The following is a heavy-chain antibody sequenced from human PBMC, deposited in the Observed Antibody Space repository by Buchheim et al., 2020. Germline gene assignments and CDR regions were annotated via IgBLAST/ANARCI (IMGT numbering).Heavy chain of an antibody. D-gene: IGHD3-16*01. CDR3: AKDRMGNYYVGMDA. CDR1: GFTFDNFA. CDR2: ISSSGTST. Sequence: EVQLLESGGGLVHPGGSLRLSCAASGFTFDNFAMSWVRQAPGKGLEWVSGISSSGTSTYYADSVKGRFSLSRDNSKKTLYLEMDSLRAEDSAVYYCAKDRMGNYYVGMDAWGQGTT. J-gene: IGHJ6*02. V-gene: IGHV3-23*01.